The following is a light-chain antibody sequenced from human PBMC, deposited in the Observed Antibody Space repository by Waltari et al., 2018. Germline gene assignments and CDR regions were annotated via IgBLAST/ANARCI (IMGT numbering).Light chain of an antibody. CDR1: QNISDY. J-gene: IGKJ1*01. CDR2: DAS. Sequence: DIQMTQSPSTLSPSVGDTVTIPCRASQNISDYLAWYQQKPGKAPKLLIYDASTLKNGVPSRFSGSVSGTEFTLTISSLQPDDFATYYCQHYSGFSSRTFGQGTKVDIK. CDR3: QHYSGFSSRT. V-gene: IGKV1-5*01.